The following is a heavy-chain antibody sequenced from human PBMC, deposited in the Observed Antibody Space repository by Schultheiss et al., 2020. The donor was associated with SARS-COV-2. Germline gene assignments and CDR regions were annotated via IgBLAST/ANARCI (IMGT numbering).Heavy chain of an antibody. CDR2: IYHSGST. V-gene: IGHV4-4*08. Sequence: SETLSLTCTVSGGSISSYYWGWIRQPPGKGLEWIGEIYHSGSTNYNPSLKSRVTISVDTSKNQFSLKLSSVTAADTAVYYCAGGVGATVRFAYWGQGTLVTVSS. CDR3: AGGVGATVRFAY. D-gene: IGHD1-26*01. J-gene: IGHJ4*02. CDR1: GGSISSYY.